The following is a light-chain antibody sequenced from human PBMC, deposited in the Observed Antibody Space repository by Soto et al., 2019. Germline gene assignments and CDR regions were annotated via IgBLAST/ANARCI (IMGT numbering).Light chain of an antibody. CDR3: QQYFEWPPMT. CDR2: GAS. CDR1: ETVATN. J-gene: IGKJ4*02. Sequence: VMTQSPATLSVSAGERATLSCWASETVATNLAWYQQKPGQAPSLLISGASTRAAGISDRFRGSGSGTEFTLTISSLRSEDSAIYYCQQYFEWPPMTFGEGTKVEI. V-gene: IGKV3-15*01.